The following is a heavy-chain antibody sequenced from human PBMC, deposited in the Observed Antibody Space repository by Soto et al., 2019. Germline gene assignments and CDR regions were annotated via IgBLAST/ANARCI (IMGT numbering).Heavy chain of an antibody. CDR2: IIPIFGTA. CDR3: ARGPDYGSGFYYYYGMDF. Sequence: SVKVSCKASGGTFSSYAISWVRQAPGQGLEWMGGIIPIFGTANYAQKFQGRVTITADESTSTAYMELSSLRSEDTAVYYCARGPDYGSGFYYYYGMDFWGQGTMVTVSS. CDR1: GGTFSSYA. D-gene: IGHD3-10*01. J-gene: IGHJ6*02. V-gene: IGHV1-69*13.